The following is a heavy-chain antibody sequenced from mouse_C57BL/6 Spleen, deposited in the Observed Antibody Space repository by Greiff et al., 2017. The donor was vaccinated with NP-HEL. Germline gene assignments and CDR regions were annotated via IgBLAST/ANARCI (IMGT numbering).Heavy chain of an antibody. J-gene: IGHJ4*01. D-gene: IGHD1-1*01. CDR2: INPYNGGT. V-gene: IGHV1-19*01. CDR3: ARWFYGSSLDY. Sequence: VQLQQSGPVLVKPGASVKMSCKASGYTFTDYYMNWVKQSHGKSLEWIGVINPYNGGTSYNQKFTGKATLTVDKSSSTAYMELNSLTSEDSAVYYCARWFYGSSLDYWGQGTSVTVSS. CDR1: GYTFTDYY.